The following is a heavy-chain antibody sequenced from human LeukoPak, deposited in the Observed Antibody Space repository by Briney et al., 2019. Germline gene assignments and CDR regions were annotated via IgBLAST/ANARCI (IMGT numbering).Heavy chain of an antibody. CDR1: GYSISSDYH. D-gene: IGHD1-26*01. J-gene: IGHJ6*03. CDR3: ARHSGSFYYYYYMDV. CDR2: IYHSGST. V-gene: IGHV4-38-2*02. Sequence: PSETLSLTCTVSGYSISSDYHWGWIRQPPGKGLEWIGSIYHSGSTYYNPSLKSRVTISVDTSKNHFSLRLSSVTAADTAVYYCARHSGSFYYYYYMDVWGKGTTVTVSS.